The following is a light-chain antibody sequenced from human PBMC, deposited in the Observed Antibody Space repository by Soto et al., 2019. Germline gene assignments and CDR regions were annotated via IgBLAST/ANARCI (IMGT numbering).Light chain of an antibody. CDR2: DAS. CDR1: QSISSW. V-gene: IGKV1-5*01. Sequence: DIQMTQSPSTLSASVGDRVTITCRASQSISSWLAWYQQKPGKAPKLLIYDASSLESGVPSRFSGRGSGTEFTLTISSLQPDDFATYYCHQYNSYWTFGQGTKVDIK. CDR3: HQYNSYWT. J-gene: IGKJ1*01.